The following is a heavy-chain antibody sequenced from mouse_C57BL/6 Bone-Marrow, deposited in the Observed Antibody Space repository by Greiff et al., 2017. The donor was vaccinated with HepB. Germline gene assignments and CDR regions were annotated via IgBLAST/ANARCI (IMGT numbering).Heavy chain of an antibody. V-gene: IGHV1-63*01. CDR2: IYPGGGYT. Sequence: VQLQQSGAELVRPGTSLKMSCKASGYTFTNYWIGWAKQRPGHGLEWIGDIYPGGGYTNYNEKFKGKATLTADKSSSTAYMQFSSLTSEDSAIYYCARREGGYYLYYYAMDYWGQGTSVTVSS. CDR3: ARREGGYYLYYYAMDY. D-gene: IGHD1-1*01. J-gene: IGHJ4*01. CDR1: GYTFTNYW.